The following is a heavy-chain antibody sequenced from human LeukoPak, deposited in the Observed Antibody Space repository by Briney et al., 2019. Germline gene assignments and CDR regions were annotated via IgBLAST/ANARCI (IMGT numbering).Heavy chain of an antibody. CDR2: IYTSGST. CDR3: ARVRGYCSSTSCYPYYYYYMDF. Sequence: SQTLSLTCTVSGGSISSGSCYWSWIRQPAGKGLDWIGRIYTSGSTNYNPSLKSRVTISVDTSKNQFSLKLSSVTAADTAVYYCARVRGYCSSTSCYPYYYYYMDFWGKGTTVTVSS. D-gene: IGHD2-2*01. CDR1: GGSISSGSCY. J-gene: IGHJ6*03. V-gene: IGHV4-61*02.